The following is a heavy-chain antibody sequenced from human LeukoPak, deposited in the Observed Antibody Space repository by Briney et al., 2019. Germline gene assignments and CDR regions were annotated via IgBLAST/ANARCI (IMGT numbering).Heavy chain of an antibody. V-gene: IGHV4-39*01. Sequence: PSETLSLTCTVSGGSISSSSYYWGWIRQPPGKGLEWIGSIYYSGSTNYNPSLKSRVTISVDTSKNQFSLKLSSVTAADTAVYYCARHRASSSWPPPGYWGQGTLVTVSS. CDR2: IYYSGST. CDR3: ARHRASSSWPPPGY. J-gene: IGHJ4*02. CDR1: GGSISSSSYY. D-gene: IGHD6-13*01.